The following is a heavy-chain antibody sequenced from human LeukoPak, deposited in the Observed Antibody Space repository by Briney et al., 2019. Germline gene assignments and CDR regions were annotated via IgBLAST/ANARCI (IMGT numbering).Heavy chain of an antibody. CDR2: ISAFTGNT. D-gene: IGHD3-16*01. Sequence: GASVKVSCTASEFTFTRHTISWIRQAPGRGLVWMGWISAFTGNTNYAQQFREKIIMTTDISTNTAHLELKSLTFDDTAVYYCARSHWQMDYYDGIDVWGRGTTVIVSS. CDR3: ARSHWQMDYYDGIDV. J-gene: IGHJ6*04. V-gene: IGHV1-18*04. CDR1: EFTFTRHT.